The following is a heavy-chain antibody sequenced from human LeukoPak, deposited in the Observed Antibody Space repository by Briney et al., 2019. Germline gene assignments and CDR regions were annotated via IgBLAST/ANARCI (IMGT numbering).Heavy chain of an antibody. D-gene: IGHD3-10*01. CDR1: GFTFSSYG. Sequence: GRSLRLSCAASGFTFSSYGMHWVREAPGKGLEWVAVIWYDGSNKYYADSVKGRFTISRDNSKNTLYLQMNSLRAEDTAVYYCARANYGSGSNYYYGKDVWGQGTTVTVSS. CDR3: ARANYGSGSNYYYGKDV. V-gene: IGHV3-33*01. CDR2: IWYDGSNK. J-gene: IGHJ6*02.